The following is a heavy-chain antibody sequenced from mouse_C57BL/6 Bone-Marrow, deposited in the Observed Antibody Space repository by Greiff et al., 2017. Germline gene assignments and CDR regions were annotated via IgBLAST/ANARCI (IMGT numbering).Heavy chain of an antibody. D-gene: IGHD6-1*01. V-gene: IGHV1-76*01. CDR1: GYTFTDYY. J-gene: IGHJ3*01. CDR2: IYPGSGNT. Sequence: QVQLKESGAELVRPGASVKLSCKASGYTFTDYYINWVKQRPGQGLEWIARIYPGSGNTYYNEKFKGKATLTAEKSSSTAYMQLSSLTSEDSAVYFCARDGVPFAYWGQGTLVTVSA. CDR3: ARDGVPFAY.